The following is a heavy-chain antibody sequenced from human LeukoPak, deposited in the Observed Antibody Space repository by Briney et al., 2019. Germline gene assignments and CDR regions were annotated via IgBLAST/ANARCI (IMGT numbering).Heavy chain of an antibody. J-gene: IGHJ5*02. Sequence: ASVKVSCKTSGYSFTDYYMHWVRQAAGQGLEWMGWINPNSGGTSAAQKFQGRVTMTRDTSITTVYMEVSWLTSDDTAIYYCARADRLHGGPYLIGPWGQGTLVTVSS. CDR3: ARADRLHGGPYLIGP. D-gene: IGHD2-21*01. CDR1: GYSFTDYY. CDR2: INPNSGGT. V-gene: IGHV1-2*02.